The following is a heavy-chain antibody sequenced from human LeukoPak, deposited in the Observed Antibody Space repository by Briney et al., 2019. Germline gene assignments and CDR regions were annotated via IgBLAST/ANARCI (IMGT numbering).Heavy chain of an antibody. D-gene: IGHD3-3*01. CDR3: ARDRRYDFWSGYLYYFDY. CDR1: GGSFNDYY. Sequence: SETLSLTCAVYGGSFNDYYWNWIRQPPGKGLEWIGEINLRGSTTYNPSLKSRVTISVEMSKNQFSLKLSSVTAADTAVYYCARDRRYDFWSGYLYYFDYWGQGTLVTVSS. J-gene: IGHJ4*02. CDR2: INLRGST. V-gene: IGHV4-34*01.